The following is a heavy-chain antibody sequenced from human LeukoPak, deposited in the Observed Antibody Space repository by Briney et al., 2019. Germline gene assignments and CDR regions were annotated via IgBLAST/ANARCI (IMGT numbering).Heavy chain of an antibody. V-gene: IGHV3-7*01. CDR1: GFSLYAYW. CDR2: IDPDGSES. CDR3: VRLGYVAAVDV. D-gene: IGHD6-13*01. Sequence: GGSLRLSCSASGFSLYAYWMTWVRHAPGTGLESVVNIDPDGSESYYVDPVKGRFSISRDNSTHLVYLPVTSLRPEDTAVYHCVRLGYVAAVDVWGQPAPVT. J-gene: IGHJ4*02.